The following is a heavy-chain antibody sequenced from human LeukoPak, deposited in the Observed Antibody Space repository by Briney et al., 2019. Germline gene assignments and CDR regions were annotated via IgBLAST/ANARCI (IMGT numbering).Heavy chain of an antibody. CDR3: SRDLLHHYGAVPYYGMDV. CDR2: ISSSSSYI. CDR1: GFTFSSYS. V-gene: IGHV3-21*01. J-gene: IGHJ6*02. D-gene: IGHD4-17*01. Sequence: GGSLRLSCAASGFTFSSYSMNWVRQAPGKGLEWVSSISSSSSYIYYADSVKGRFTISRDNAKNSLYLQMNSLRAEDTAVYYCSRDLLHHYGAVPYYGMDVWGQGTTVTVSS.